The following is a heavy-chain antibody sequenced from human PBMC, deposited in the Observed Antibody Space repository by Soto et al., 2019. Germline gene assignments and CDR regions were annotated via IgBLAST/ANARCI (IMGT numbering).Heavy chain of an antibody. Sequence: SVKVSCKASGGTFSMYAISCVLQAPLQWLDWMGGIIPIFGTANYAQKFQGRVTITADESTSTAYMELSSLRSEDTAVYYCARSVDIVATTSNYYYYYGMDIWGQGTTVTVSS. CDR3: ARSVDIVATTSNYYYYYGMDI. CDR1: GGTFSMYA. CDR2: IIPIFGTA. J-gene: IGHJ6*02. D-gene: IGHD5-12*01. V-gene: IGHV1-69*13.